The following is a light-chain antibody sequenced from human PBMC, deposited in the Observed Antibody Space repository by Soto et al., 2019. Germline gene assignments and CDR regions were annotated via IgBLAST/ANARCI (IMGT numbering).Light chain of an antibody. J-gene: IGKJ2*01. CDR2: LGS. Sequence: DIVLTQSPTPLPVTPGEPASISCRSSQSLLHTNGYNYLDWYLQKPGQSPQLLIYLGSTRASGVPDRVSGIGSGTDFTLKISSVEAGDVGVYYCMQALQTPMFTFGQGSRLEI. V-gene: IGKV2-28*01. CDR1: QSLLHTNGYNY. CDR3: MQALQTPMFT.